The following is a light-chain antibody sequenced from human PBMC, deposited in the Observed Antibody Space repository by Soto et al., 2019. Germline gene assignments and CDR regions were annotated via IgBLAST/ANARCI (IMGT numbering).Light chain of an antibody. CDR3: QQTFYIPRT. J-gene: IGKJ2*01. CDR2: GAS. CDR1: QNVLTY. V-gene: IGKV1-39*01. Sequence: VKMTQSPSSRSASVGDRVTITCRASQNVLTYVNWYQQKPGKAPRLLIYGASDLEDGVPARFGGAGSGTDFSLTISSLQPEDFATYFCQQTFYIPRTFGQGTKVDI.